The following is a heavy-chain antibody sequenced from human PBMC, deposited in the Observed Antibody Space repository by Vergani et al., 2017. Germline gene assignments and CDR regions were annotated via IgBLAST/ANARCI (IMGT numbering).Heavy chain of an antibody. CDR2: INHSGST. CDR1: GGSFSGYY. CDR3: ARDHYYYDSSGYDKPGDY. V-gene: IGHV4-34*01. Sequence: QVQLQQWGAGLLKPSETLSLTCAVYGGSFSGYYWSWIRQPPGKGLEWIGEINHSGSTNYNPSLKSRVTVSVDPSKNQFSLKLSSVTAADTAVYSCARDHYYYDSSGYDKPGDYWGQGTLVTVSS. J-gene: IGHJ4*02. D-gene: IGHD3-22*01.